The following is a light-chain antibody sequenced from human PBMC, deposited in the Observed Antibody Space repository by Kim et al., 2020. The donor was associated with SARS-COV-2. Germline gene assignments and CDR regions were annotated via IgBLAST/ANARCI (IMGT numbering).Light chain of an antibody. J-gene: IGLJ3*02. CDR2: EVT. CDR3: CSYAGSNSFV. V-gene: IGLV2-8*01. Sequence: QSALTQPPSASGSPGQSVTISCTGTSNDVGGYNYVSWYQQHPGKAPKLMIFEVTKRPSGVPDRFSGSKSGNTASLTVSGLQADDEADYYCCSYAGSNSFVFGGGTK. CDR1: SNDVGGYNY.